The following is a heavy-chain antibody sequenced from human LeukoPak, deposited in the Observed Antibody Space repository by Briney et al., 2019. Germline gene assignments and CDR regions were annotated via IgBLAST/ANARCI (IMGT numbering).Heavy chain of an antibody. CDR2: INSDGSST. D-gene: IGHD4-11*01. V-gene: IGHV3-74*01. J-gene: IGHJ3*02. CDR1: GFTFSSYW. Sequence: GGSLRLSCAASGFTFSSYWMHWVRQAPGKGLVWVSRINSDGSSTSYADSVKGRFTISRDSAKNTLYLQMNSLRAEDTAVYHCARSNQHDYDAFDIWGQGTMVTVSS. CDR3: ARSNQHDYDAFDI.